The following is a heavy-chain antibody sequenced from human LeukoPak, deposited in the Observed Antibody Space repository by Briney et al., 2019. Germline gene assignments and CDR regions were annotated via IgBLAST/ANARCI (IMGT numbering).Heavy chain of an antibody. J-gene: IGHJ5*02. V-gene: IGHV4-34*01. CDR3: ARGNIVVVPAAIGWFDP. CDR2: INHSGST. Sequence: SETLSLTCTVSGGSISGYYWSWIRQPPGKGLEWIGEINHSGSTNYNPSLKSRVTISVDTSKNQFSLKLSSVTAADTAVYYCARGNIVVVPAAIGWFDPWGQGTLVTVSS. CDR1: GGSISGYY. D-gene: IGHD2-2*01.